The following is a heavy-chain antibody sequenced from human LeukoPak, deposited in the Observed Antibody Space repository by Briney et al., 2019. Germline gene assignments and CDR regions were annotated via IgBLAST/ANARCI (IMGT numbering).Heavy chain of an antibody. V-gene: IGHV1-2*06. CDR3: ARDKSPITIFEGDTSDY. CDR2: INPNSGGT. CDR1: GYTFTGYY. Sequence: ASVKVSCKASGYTFTGYYMHWVRQAPGQGLEWMGRINPNSGGTNYAQKFQGRVTMTRDKSISTAYMELSRLRSDDTAVYYCARDKSPITIFEGDTSDYWGQGTLSPSPQ. J-gene: IGHJ4*02. D-gene: IGHD3-3*01.